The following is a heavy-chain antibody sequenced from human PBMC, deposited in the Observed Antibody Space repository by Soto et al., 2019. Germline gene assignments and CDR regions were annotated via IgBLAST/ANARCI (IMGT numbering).Heavy chain of an antibody. J-gene: IGHJ4*02. CDR1: GFTFNAYS. CDR3: ARPDGATYNFRY. Sequence: VQPLESGGRLVQPGGSLRLSCAASGFTFNAYSLSWVRQAPGKGLEWVSAISTTGGSTYYADSAKGRFTISRDNSQNTLSLQMTSLRAEDTAVYDCARPDGATYNFRYWGQGTLVTVYS. D-gene: IGHD1-1*01. V-gene: IGHV3-23*01. CDR2: ISTTGGST.